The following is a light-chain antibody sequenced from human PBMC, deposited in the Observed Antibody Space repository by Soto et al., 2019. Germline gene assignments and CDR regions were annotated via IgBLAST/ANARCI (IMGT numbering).Light chain of an antibody. J-gene: IGLJ1*01. Sequence: QSVLTQPASVSGSPGQSITISCTGSSSDVGGYNYVSWYQQHPGKAPKLMIYEVSNRPSGVSNRFSGSKSGNTASLTISGLHAEDEAEYYCSSYTNINTRACVFGTGTKLTVL. CDR1: SSDVGGYNY. V-gene: IGLV2-14*01. CDR2: EVS. CDR3: SSYTNINTRACV.